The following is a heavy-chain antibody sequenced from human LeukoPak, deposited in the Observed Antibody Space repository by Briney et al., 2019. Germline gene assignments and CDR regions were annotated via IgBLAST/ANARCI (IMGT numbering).Heavy chain of an antibody. CDR1: GFTFDDYA. CDR2: ISWNSGSI. V-gene: IGHV3-9*01. J-gene: IGHJ4*02. D-gene: IGHD3-10*01. CDR3: AKDKYYGSGSLPDY. Sequence: PGGSLRLSCAASGFTFDDYAMHWVRHAPGKGLEWVSGISWNSGSIGYADSVKGRFTISRDNAKNSLYLQMNSLRAEDTALYYCAKDKYYGSGSLPDYWGQGTLVTVSS.